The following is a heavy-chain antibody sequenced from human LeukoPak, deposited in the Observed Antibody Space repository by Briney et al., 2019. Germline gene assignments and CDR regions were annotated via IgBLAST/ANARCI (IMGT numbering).Heavy chain of an antibody. J-gene: IGHJ4*02. D-gene: IGHD1-26*01. CDR3: ARVYSGATYYFDY. V-gene: IGHV3-21*01. CDR1: GFTFSSYS. Sequence: GGSLRLSCAASGFTFSSYSMNWVRQAPGKGLEWVSSISSSNSYIYYADSVKGRFTISRDNAKNSLYLQMNSLRAEDTAVYYCARVYSGATYYFDYWGQGTLVTVSS. CDR2: ISSSNSYI.